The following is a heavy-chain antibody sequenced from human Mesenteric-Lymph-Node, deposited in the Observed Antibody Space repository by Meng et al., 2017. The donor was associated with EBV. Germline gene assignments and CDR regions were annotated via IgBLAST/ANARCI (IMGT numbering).Heavy chain of an antibody. Sequence: QVQLVQSGAEVKKAGSSVKVSCKSSGGTFSNSAFSWVRQAPGQGLELVGAIVPNVGTGRYSQKFQGRVTITADRSTNTVYIEVSSLTSEDTAVYYCAMSRAGHWNLLDNWGQGTLVTVSS. CDR1: GGTFSNSA. D-gene: IGHD1-1*01. CDR2: IVPNVGTG. J-gene: IGHJ4*02. V-gene: IGHV1-69*06. CDR3: AMSRAGHWNLLDN.